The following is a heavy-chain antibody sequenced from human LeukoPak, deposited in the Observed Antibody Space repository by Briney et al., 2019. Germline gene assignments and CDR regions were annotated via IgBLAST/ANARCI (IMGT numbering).Heavy chain of an antibody. J-gene: IGHJ4*02. V-gene: IGHV1-2*02. CDR1: GYSFTAHY. CDR2: INPNTGGT. CDR3: SRSSAAAGAVGY. D-gene: IGHD6-13*01. Sequence: ASVRVSCEASGYSFTAHYIHWVRQAPGQGLEWMGCINPNTGGTNYALKFQGRVTMTSDTSTTTAYMGLSSLSSDDTAVYFCSRSSAAAGAVGYWGQGTLVTVSS.